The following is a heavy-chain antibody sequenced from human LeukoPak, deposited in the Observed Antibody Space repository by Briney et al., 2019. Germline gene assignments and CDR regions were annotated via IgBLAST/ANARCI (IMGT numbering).Heavy chain of an antibody. Sequence: SGTLSLTCTVSGYSISSGYYWGWIRQPPGKGLEWIESIYHSGSTYYNPSLKSRVTISVDTSKNQFSLKLSSVTAADTAVYYCASRFGYYFDYWGQGTLVTVSS. J-gene: IGHJ4*02. V-gene: IGHV4-38-2*02. CDR2: IYHSGST. CDR1: GYSISSGYY. D-gene: IGHD3-16*01. CDR3: ASRFGYYFDY.